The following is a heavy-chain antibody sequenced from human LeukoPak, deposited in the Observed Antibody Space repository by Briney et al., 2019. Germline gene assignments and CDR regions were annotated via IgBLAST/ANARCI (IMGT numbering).Heavy chain of an antibody. D-gene: IGHD2-2*01. Sequence: ASVKVSCKASGGTFSSYAISWVRQAPGQGLEWMGGIIPIFGTANYAQKFQGRVTITADESTSTAYMELSSLRSEDTAVYYYATGTSWSFDYWGQGTLVTVSS. CDR2: IIPIFGTA. J-gene: IGHJ4*02. V-gene: IGHV1-69*01. CDR3: ATGTSWSFDY. CDR1: GGTFSSYA.